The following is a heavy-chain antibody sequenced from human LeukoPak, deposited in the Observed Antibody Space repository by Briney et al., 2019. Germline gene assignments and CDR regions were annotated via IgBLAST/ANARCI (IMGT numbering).Heavy chain of an antibody. V-gene: IGHV4-30-2*01. Sequence: SETLSLTCAVSGGSISSGGYSWRWIRQPPGRGLEWIGYIYHSGSTSYNPSLKSRVTISVDRSKNQFSLKLSSVTAADTAVYYCARGGYGDYGTGRFDLWGQGTLVTVSS. CDR3: ARGGYGDYGTGRFDL. J-gene: IGHJ5*02. CDR2: IYHSGST. D-gene: IGHD4-17*01. CDR1: GGSISSGGYS.